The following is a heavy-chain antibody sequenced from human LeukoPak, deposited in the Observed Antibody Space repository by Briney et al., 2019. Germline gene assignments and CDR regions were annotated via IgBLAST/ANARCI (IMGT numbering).Heavy chain of an antibody. V-gene: IGHV4-38-2*02. CDR2: IYHSGST. Sequence: PSETLSLTCTVSGYSISSGYYWGWIRQPPGKGLEWIGSIYHSGSTYYNPSLKSRVTISVDTSKNQFSLKLSSVTAADTAVYYCARHGSGSYFRWFDPWGQGTLVTVSP. CDR1: GYSISSGYY. J-gene: IGHJ5*02. D-gene: IGHD1-26*01. CDR3: ARHGSGSYFRWFDP.